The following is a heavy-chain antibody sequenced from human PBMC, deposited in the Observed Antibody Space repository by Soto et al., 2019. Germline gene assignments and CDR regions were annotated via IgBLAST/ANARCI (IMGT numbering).Heavy chain of an antibody. Sequence: SETLSLTCTVSGGSISSGGYYWSWIRQHPGKGLEWIGYIYYSGSIYYNPSLKSRVTISVDTSKNQFSLKLSSVTAADTAVYYCARSEGSSWYYFDYWGQGTLVTVSS. D-gene: IGHD6-13*01. CDR1: GGSISSGGYY. CDR3: ARSEGSSWYYFDY. V-gene: IGHV4-31*03. J-gene: IGHJ4*02. CDR2: IYYSGSI.